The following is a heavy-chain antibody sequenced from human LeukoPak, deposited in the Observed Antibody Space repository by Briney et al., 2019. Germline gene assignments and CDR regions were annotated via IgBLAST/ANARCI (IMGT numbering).Heavy chain of an antibody. V-gene: IGHV3-74*01. D-gene: IGHD1-26*01. CDR3: ARVVRSGSYSIYFDY. J-gene: IGHJ4*02. CDR2: INSDGSST. CDR1: GFTFSSYW. Sequence: PGGSLRLSCAASGFTFSSYWMHWVRQAPGKGLVWVSRINSDGSSTSYADSVKGRFTISRDNSKNTLYLQMNSLRAEDTAVYYCARVVRSGSYSIYFDYWGQGTLVTVSS.